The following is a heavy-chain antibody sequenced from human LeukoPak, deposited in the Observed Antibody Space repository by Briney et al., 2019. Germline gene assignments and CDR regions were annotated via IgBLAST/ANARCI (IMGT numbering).Heavy chain of an antibody. D-gene: IGHD3-10*01. J-gene: IGHJ4*02. CDR3: AKDRGGTGDFDY. V-gene: IGHV1-3*01. CDR1: GYPFVSYV. Sequence: ASVKVSCKASGYPFVSYVIHWVRQAPGQRLEWMGWINPDNGNAEYSQKFQSRVTTTRDPSATTAYMELSSLRSEDMPVYYCAKDRGGTGDFDYWGQGTLVTVSS. CDR2: INPDNGNA.